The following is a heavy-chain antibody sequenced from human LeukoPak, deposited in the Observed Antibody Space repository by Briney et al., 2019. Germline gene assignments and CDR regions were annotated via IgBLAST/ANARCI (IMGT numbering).Heavy chain of an antibody. CDR2: IYTSGST. J-gene: IGHJ6*02. Sequence: SETLSLTCTVSGGSISSYYWSWIRQPAGKGLEWIGRIYTSGSTNYNPSLKSRVTMSVDTSKNQFSLKLSSVTAADTAVYYCARDVVPAAPDYYYYVMDVWGQGTTVTVSS. CDR1: GGSISSYY. V-gene: IGHV4-4*07. CDR3: ARDVVPAAPDYYYYVMDV. D-gene: IGHD2-2*01.